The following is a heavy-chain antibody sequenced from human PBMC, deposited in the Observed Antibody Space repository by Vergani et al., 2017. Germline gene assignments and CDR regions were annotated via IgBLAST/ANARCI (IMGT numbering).Heavy chain of an antibody. D-gene: IGHD6-19*01. CDR1: FDSIRNLY. J-gene: IGHJ5*02. CDR2: IHYSENT. V-gene: IGHV4-59*11. CDR3: ASDTHSGQRADR. Sequence: QVQLQESGPGLVKSSETLSLTCSVSFDSIRNLYCNWIRQPPGKGLEWIGSIHYSENTNYNPALKTRVTISVDTSKNQFSRALTSVTGADTAVYYCASDTHSGQRADRWGQGILVTVTS.